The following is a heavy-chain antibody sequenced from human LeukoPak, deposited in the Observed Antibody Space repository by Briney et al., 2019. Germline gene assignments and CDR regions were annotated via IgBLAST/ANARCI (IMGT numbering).Heavy chain of an antibody. Sequence: GGSLRLSCAASGLTFSSYSMNWVRQAPGKGLEWVSYISSSSSTIYYADSVKGRFTISRDNAKNSLYLQMNSLRAEDTAVYYCARSPAGTLFDYWGQGTLVTVSS. CDR3: ARSPAGTLFDY. CDR2: ISSSSSTI. D-gene: IGHD3-10*01. V-gene: IGHV3-48*01. J-gene: IGHJ4*02. CDR1: GLTFSSYS.